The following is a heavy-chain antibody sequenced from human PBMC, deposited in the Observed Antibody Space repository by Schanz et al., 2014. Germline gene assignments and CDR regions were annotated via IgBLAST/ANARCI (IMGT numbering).Heavy chain of an antibody. CDR3: ATRGRETGTTLGLFDY. CDR1: GYTFTSFA. D-gene: IGHD1-1*01. V-gene: IGHV1-2*06. Sequence: QVQLVQSGSELKKPGASVKVSCKASGYTFTSFAMNWVRQAPGQGLECLGRINPNNGGTNFAQKFLGRVTMTRDTPVSTAYMELSRLTPDDTALYYCATRGRETGTTLGLFDYWGQGTLVTVSS. CDR2: INPNNGGT. J-gene: IGHJ4*02.